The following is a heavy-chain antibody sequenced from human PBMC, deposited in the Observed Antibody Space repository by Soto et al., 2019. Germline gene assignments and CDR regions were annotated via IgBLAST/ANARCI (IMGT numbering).Heavy chain of an antibody. J-gene: IGHJ4*02. CDR3: ARGASNCQYFDY. D-gene: IGHD4-4*01. V-gene: IGHV4-61*08. Sequence: PSETLSLTCTVSGGSISSGGYYWSWIRQPPGKGPEWIGYFHYSGISNYNSSLKSRVTMSLDTSKNQFSLKLNSVSAADTAIYYCARGASNCQYFDYWGQGALVTVSS. CDR1: GGSISSGGYY. CDR2: FHYSGIS.